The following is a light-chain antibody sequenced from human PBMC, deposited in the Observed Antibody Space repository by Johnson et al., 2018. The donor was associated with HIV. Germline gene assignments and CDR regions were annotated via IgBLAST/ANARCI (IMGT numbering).Light chain of an antibody. V-gene: IGLV1-51*01. CDR1: SSNIGNNY. CDR2: DNH. J-gene: IGLJ1*01. CDR3: ATWDSRLRTNV. Sequence: QPVLTQPPSVSAAPGQKVTISCSGSSSNIGNNYASWYQQVPGTAPKLLIYDNHKRPSGIPDRFSGSKSGTSATLGIPGLQTGDEADYCCATWDSRLRTNVFGTGTKVTVL.